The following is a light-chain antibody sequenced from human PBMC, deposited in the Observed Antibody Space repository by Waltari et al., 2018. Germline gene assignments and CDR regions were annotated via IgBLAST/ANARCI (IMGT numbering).Light chain of an antibody. J-gene: IGKJ1*01. V-gene: IGKV3-20*01. CDR3: QKYGTLPAT. Sequence: EIRLTQSPGALSLSPGDRATLSCTSSQSISKYLAWYQQKPGQAPRLRIYEATIRATGIPDRFSGSGFGTDFSLTISSLEPEDFAVYYCQKYGTLPATFGQGTKVEIK. CDR2: EAT. CDR1: QSISKY.